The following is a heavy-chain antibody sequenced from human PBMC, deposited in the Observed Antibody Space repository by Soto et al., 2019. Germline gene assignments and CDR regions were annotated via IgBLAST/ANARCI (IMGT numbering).Heavy chain of an antibody. CDR2: IYPADSDA. CDR1: GYSFTRHW. J-gene: IGHJ4*02. CDR3: ARQDIVKAPLRGVEFDS. V-gene: IGHV5-51*01. Sequence: GESLKISCKADGYSFTRHWIGWVRQVPGRGLEWVAVIYPADSDARYSPSFRGRGTISVDISSNTVYLQWRSLKASDTAIYFCARQDIVKAPLRGVEFDSCVQGPPATVSS. D-gene: IGHD2-15*01.